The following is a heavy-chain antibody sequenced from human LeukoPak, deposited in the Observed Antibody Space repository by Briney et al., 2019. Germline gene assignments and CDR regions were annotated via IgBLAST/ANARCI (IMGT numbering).Heavy chain of an antibody. CDR2: IYYSGST. J-gene: IGHJ4*02. CDR3: ARSPREGYSYGSYFDY. V-gene: IGHV4-59*01. D-gene: IGHD5-18*01. Sequence: SETLSLTCTVSGGSLSSYYWSWIRQPPGKGLEWIGYIYYSGSTNYNPPPTSRVTISVHTSKNQFSLTLSCVTAAETAVYYCARSPREGYSYGSYFDYWGQGTLVTVSS. CDR1: GGSLSSYY.